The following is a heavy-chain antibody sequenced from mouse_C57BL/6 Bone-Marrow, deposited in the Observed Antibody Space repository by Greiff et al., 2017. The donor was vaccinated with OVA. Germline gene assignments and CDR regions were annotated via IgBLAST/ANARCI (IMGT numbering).Heavy chain of an antibody. CDR3: ARPRLLRPYAMDY. CDR1: GFTFSSYA. D-gene: IGHD2-3*01. Sequence: EVKLMESGEGLVKPGGSLKLSCAASGFTFSSYAMSWVRQTPEKRLEWVAYISSGGDYIYYADTVKGRFTISRDNARNTLYLQMSSLKSEDTAMYYCARPRLLRPYAMDYWGQGTSVTVSS. V-gene: IGHV5S21*01. J-gene: IGHJ4*01. CDR2: ISSGGDYI.